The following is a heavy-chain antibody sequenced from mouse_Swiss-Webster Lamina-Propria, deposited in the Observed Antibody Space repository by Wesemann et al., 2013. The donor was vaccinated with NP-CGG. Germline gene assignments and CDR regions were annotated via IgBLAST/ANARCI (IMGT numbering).Heavy chain of an antibody. J-gene: IGHJ2*01. V-gene: IGHV5-9-4*01. CDR3: ARLGTDIGY. Sequence: LEWVAEISSGGSYTYYPDTVTGRFTISRDNAKNTLYLEMSSLRSEDTAMYYCARLGTDIGYWGQGTTLTVSS. CDR2: ISSGGSYT. D-gene: IGHD3-3*01.